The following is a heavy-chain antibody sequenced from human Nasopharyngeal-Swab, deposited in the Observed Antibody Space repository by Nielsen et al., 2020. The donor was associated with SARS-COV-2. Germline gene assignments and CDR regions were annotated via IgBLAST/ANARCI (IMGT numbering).Heavy chain of an antibody. CDR2: IKSKTDGGTT. Sequence: VRQAPGKGLEWVGRIKSKTDGGTTDYAAPVKGRFTISRDDSKNTLYLQVNSLKTEDTAVYYCTTDQWFRELGGAYWGQGTLVTVSS. D-gene: IGHD3-10*01. J-gene: IGHJ4*02. V-gene: IGHV3-15*01. CDR3: TTDQWFRELGGAY.